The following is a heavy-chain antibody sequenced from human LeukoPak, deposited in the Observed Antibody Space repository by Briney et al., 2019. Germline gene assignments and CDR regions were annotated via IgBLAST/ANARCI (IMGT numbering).Heavy chain of an antibody. J-gene: IGHJ4*02. D-gene: IGHD3-10*01. V-gene: IGHV1-46*01. CDR1: GYTFTTYY. Sequence: GASVKLSCKASGYTFTTYYMHWVRQDPGQGLEWMGTINPSGGSTSYAQNFQGRLTMTRDTSKNQFSLKLSSVTAADTAVYYCVRGGYYYGPSDWGQGTLVTVSS. CDR3: VRGGYYYGPSD. CDR2: INPSGGST.